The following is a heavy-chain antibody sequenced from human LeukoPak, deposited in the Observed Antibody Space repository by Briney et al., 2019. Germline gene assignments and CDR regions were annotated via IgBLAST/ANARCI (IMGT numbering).Heavy chain of an antibody. V-gene: IGHV4-39*01. CDR3: AGWGDSEAYGSGSYDKYYFDY. CDR1: GGSISSSSYY. CDR2: IYYSGST. J-gene: IGHJ4*02. Sequence: SETLSLTCTVSGGSISSSSYYWGWIRRPPGKGLEWIGSIYYSGSTYYNPSLKSRVTISVDTSKNQFSLKLSSVTAADTAVYYCAGWGDSEAYGSGSYDKYYFDYWGQGTLVTVSS. D-gene: IGHD3-10*01.